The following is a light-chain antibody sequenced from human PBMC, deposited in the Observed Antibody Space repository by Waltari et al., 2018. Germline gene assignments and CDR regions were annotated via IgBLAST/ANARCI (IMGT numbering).Light chain of an antibody. CDR3: SAWDDSLNVWV. J-gene: IGLJ3*02. CDR2: GNN. V-gene: IGLV1-44*01. CDR1: RSNIGSNT. Sequence: QSVLTQPPSASETPGQRVAISCSGSRSNIGSNTVNWYQQLPGTAPTPLIYGNNQRPSVVPDRFSGSKSGTSASLAISGLQSEDEADYFCSAWDDSLNVWVFGGGTKLTVL.